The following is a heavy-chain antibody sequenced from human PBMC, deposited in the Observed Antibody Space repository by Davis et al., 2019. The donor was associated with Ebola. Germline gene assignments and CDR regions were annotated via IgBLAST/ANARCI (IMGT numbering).Heavy chain of an antibody. V-gene: IGHV4-39*01. D-gene: IGHD2-21*01. Sequence: MPSETLSLTCTVSGVSISDGRFHWGWVRQPPGKGLEWIASFRRGERTYCNSSLESRLTVSADTSSNKVSLKLSSVTAADTALYFCARHAAYCDPATCFSFDDWGQGALVTVSS. CDR2: FRRGERT. CDR3: ARHAAYCDPATCFSFDD. J-gene: IGHJ4*02. CDR1: GVSISDGRFH.